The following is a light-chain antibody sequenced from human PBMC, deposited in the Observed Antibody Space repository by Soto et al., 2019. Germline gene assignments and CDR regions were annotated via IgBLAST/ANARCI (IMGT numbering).Light chain of an antibody. Sequence: QSALTQPASVSGSPGQSITISCTGTSSDVGGYNYVSWYQQHPGKAPKLMIYEVTNRPSGVSNRFSGSKSGNKASLTISGLQADDEADYYCSSYTSSITYVFGTGTKLTVL. CDR2: EVT. CDR1: SSDVGGYNY. V-gene: IGLV2-14*01. CDR3: SSYTSSITYV. J-gene: IGLJ1*01.